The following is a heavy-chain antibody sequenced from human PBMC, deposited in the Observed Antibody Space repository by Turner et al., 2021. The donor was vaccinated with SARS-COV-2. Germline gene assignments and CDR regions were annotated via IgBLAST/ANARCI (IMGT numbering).Heavy chain of an antibody. J-gene: IGHJ5*02. CDR3: ATGSPFEVIGKWFDP. V-gene: IGHV1-24*01. CDR2: FDTEDGET. CDR1: GYTLIELS. D-gene: IGHD1-26*01. Sequence: HVQLVQSGAEVKKPESSVQVSCKVSGYTLIELSMYWLRQAPGKGLEWMGGFDTEDGETSNEQKLQGRVTMTEDTTTDTAYMEQSSMISEDKAVDYCATGSPFEVIGKWFDPWGQGTLVTVSS.